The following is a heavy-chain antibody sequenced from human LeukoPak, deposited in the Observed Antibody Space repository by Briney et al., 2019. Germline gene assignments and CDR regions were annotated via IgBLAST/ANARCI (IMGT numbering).Heavy chain of an antibody. D-gene: IGHD3-16*01. CDR2: IYYSGST. CDR1: GGSIGSYF. Sequence: PSETLSLTCTVSGGSIGSYFWSWIRQPPGRGLEWIGYIYYSGSTNYNPSLKSRVTISVDTSKNQFSLKLNSVTAADTAVYYCARLQRDYDYVWGSWRPDAFDIWGQGTMVTVSS. V-gene: IGHV4-59*08. CDR3: ARLQRDYDYVWGSWRPDAFDI. J-gene: IGHJ3*02.